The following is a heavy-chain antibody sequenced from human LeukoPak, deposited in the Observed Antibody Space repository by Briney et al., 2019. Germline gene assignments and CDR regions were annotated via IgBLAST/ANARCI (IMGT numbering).Heavy chain of an antibody. CDR3: ARDREVALFYFDY. V-gene: IGHV3-23*01. CDR1: GFTFSSYA. CDR2: ISGGGGNT. J-gene: IGHJ4*02. Sequence: GGSLRLSCAASGFTFSSYAMSWVRQAPGKGLEWVSGISGGGGNTYYADSVKGRFTISRDNTKNSLFLQMNSLRAEDTAVYYCARDREVALFYFDYWGQGTLVTVSS. D-gene: IGHD3-10*01.